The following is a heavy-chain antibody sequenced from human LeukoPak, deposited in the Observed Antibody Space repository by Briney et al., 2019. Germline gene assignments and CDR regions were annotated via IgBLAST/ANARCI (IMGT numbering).Heavy chain of an antibody. CDR1: GFTFSSYW. J-gene: IGHJ4*02. CDR3: ARAFLTTGPFDY. Sequence: GGSLRLSCAASGFTFSSYWMHWVRQAPGKGLVWVSRINSDGSSTSYADSVKGRFTISRDNAKNTLYLQMNSLRAEDTAVCYCARAFLTTGPFDYWGQGTLVTVSS. CDR2: INSDGSST. D-gene: IGHD4-17*01. V-gene: IGHV3-74*01.